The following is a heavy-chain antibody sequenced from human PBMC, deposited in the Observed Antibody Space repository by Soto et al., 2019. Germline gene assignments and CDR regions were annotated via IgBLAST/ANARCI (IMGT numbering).Heavy chain of an antibody. V-gene: IGHV2-5*02. Sequence: QITLKESGPTLVKPTQTLTLTCTFSGFSLSTSGVGVGWIRQPPGKALEWLALIYWDDDKRYSPSLKSRLTITKDTSKNQVVLTMTNMDPVDTATYYCAHSPREGIAAAGTYYYYYGMDGWGQGTTVTVSS. CDR3: AHSPREGIAAAGTYYYYYGMDG. CDR2: IYWDDDK. J-gene: IGHJ6*02. D-gene: IGHD6-13*01. CDR1: GFSLSTSGVG.